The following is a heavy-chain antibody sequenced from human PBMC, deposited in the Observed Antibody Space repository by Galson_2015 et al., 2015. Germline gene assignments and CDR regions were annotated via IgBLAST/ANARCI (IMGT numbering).Heavy chain of an antibody. CDR2: ISDSGGST. CDR1: GFTLSSYA. V-gene: IGHV3-23*01. CDR3: AKAPNYYYDSSGSAAGYHFDY. J-gene: IGHJ4*02. D-gene: IGHD3-22*01. Sequence: SLRLSCAASGFTLSSYAMSWVRQAPGKGLEWVSAISDSGGSTSYADSVKGRFTISRDNSKNTLYLQMNSLRAEDTALYYCAKAPNYYYDSSGSAAGYHFDYWGQGTLVTVSS.